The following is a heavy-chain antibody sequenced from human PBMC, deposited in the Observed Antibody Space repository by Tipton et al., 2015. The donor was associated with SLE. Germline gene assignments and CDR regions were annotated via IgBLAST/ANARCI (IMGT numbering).Heavy chain of an antibody. CDR3: ARGGDCTGGACYSYYYYGLDV. J-gene: IGHJ6*02. CDR2: ISSSGSTI. CDR1: GFTFSVYE. D-gene: IGHD2-8*02. V-gene: IGHV3-48*03. Sequence: SLRLSCAASGFTFSVYEMNWVRQAPGKGLQWLSYISSSGSTIYYADSVKGRFTISRDNAKNSLFLQMNSLRAEDTAVYYCARGGDCTGGACYSYYYYGLDVWGQGTTVPVSS.